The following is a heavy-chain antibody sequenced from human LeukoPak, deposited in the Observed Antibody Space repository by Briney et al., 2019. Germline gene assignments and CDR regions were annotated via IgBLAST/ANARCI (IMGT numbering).Heavy chain of an antibody. D-gene: IGHD1-1*01. CDR3: ARHGNGAFDI. CDR2: IYYSGST. J-gene: IGHJ3*02. Sequence: SSETLSLTCTVSGGSISSYYWSWIRQPSGKGLEWIGFIYYSGSTNYSPSLKSRVTISVDTSKNQFSLKLTSVTAADTAVYYCARHGNGAFDIWGQGTMVTVSS. V-gene: IGHV4-59*08. CDR1: GGSISSYY.